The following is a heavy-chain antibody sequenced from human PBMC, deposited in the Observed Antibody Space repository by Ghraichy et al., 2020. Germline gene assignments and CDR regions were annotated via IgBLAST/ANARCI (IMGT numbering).Heavy chain of an antibody. CDR2: IYSGGST. CDR3: ARSVPAAVYYFDY. V-gene: IGHV3-53*01. Sequence: GESLRLSCAASGFTVSSNYMSWVRQAPGKGLEWVSVIYSGGSTYYADSVKGRFTISRDNSKNTLYLQMNSLRAEDTAVYYCARSVPAAVYYFDYWGQGTLVTVSS. D-gene: IGHD2-2*01. CDR1: GFTVSSNY. J-gene: IGHJ4*02.